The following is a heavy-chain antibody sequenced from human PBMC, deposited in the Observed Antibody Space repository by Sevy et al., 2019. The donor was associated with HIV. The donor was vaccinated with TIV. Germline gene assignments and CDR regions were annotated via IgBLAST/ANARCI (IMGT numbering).Heavy chain of an antibody. CDR2: IYYSGTT. V-gene: IGHV4-39*01. CDR1: GGSITGADYY. J-gene: IGHJ4*02. CDR3: VRNWSGTYSPYPFDL. Sequence: SETLSLTCTVSGGSITGADYYWGWIRQPPGKGLEWIATIYYSGTTYYNPSLKSRVIISVDTSKSQFSLRLNSVTAADTALYYCVRNWSGTYSPYPFDLWGQGALVTVSS. D-gene: IGHD1-26*01.